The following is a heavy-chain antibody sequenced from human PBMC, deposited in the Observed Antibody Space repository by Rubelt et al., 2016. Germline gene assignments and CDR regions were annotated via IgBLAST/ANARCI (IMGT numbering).Heavy chain of an antibody. J-gene: IGHJ5*02. Sequence: QVQLQESGPGLVKPSETPSLNCTVSGGSISPYHWSWIRQSPGKKLEWIGFVLDSGSTKYNPSLKGRVTISVDTSKNQFTLKLNSVAAADTAIYYCARGVVPAAIDWFDPWGQGTLVTVSS. CDR2: VLDSGST. V-gene: IGHV4-59*01. D-gene: IGHD2-2*02. CDR1: GGSISPYH. CDR3: ARGVVPAAIDWFDP.